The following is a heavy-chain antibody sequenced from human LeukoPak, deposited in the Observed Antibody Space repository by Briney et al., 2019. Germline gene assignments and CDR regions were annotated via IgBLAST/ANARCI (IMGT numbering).Heavy chain of an antibody. CDR3: ARVLHCSGGSCYFYFDY. J-gene: IGHJ4*02. CDR2: ISQSGSI. V-gene: IGHV4-34*01. CDR1: GASFSGYY. Sequence: KPSATLSLTRGVYGASFSGYYWSWLRQPPGKGLEWIVEISQSGSISYTPSIQSRVTISLDTSKNQFSLRLTSVAAADTAVYYCARVLHCSGGSCYFYFDYWGQGTLVTVSS. D-gene: IGHD2-15*01.